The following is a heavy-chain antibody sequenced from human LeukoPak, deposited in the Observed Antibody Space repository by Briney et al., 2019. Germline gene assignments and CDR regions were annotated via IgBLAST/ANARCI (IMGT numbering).Heavy chain of an antibody. D-gene: IGHD5-18*01. CDR1: GDSISTYH. V-gene: IGHV4-59*01. Sequence: PSETLSLTCIVSGDSISTYHWNWIRKPPGKGLEWIGYMQSTGNSNYNPSLKNRVNIFVDMSKNQFVLNLRSVTAADTAVYYCARDKRHSYGRYFDPWGQGMLVTVSS. J-gene: IGHJ4*02. CDR2: MQSTGNS. CDR3: ARDKRHSYGRYFDP.